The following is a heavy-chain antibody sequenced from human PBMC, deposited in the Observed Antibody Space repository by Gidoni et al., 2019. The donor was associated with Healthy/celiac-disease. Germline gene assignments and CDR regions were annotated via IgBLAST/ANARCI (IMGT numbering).Heavy chain of an antibody. Sequence: EVQLVESGGGLVQPGGSLRLSCAASGFTFRSYWMHWVRQAPGKGLVWVSRINSDGSSTSYADSVKGRFTISRDNAKNTLYLQMNSLRAEDTAVYYCARGGYNWDLGYFDYWGQGTLVTVSS. CDR2: INSDGSST. J-gene: IGHJ4*02. D-gene: IGHD6-25*01. CDR1: GFTFRSYW. CDR3: ARGGYNWDLGYFDY. V-gene: IGHV3-74*01.